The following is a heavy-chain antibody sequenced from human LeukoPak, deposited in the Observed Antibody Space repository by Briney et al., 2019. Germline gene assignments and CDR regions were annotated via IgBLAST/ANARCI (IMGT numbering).Heavy chain of an antibody. V-gene: IGHV4-30-4*08. CDR2: IYYSGST. CDR1: GGSISSGDYY. CDR3: ARGRYCSSTSCYRFYYYMDF. J-gene: IGHJ6*03. D-gene: IGHD2-2*02. Sequence: SETLSLTCTVSGGSISSGDYYWSWIRQPPGKGLEWIGYIYYSGSTYYNPSLKSRVTISVDTSKNQFSLKLSSVTAADTAVYYCARGRYCSSTSCYRFYYYMDFWGKGTTVTVSS.